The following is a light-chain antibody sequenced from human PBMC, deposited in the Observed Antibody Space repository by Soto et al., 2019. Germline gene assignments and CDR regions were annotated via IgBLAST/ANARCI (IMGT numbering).Light chain of an antibody. J-gene: IGKJ1*01. CDR2: GAS. CDR1: QSVYNN. V-gene: IGKV3-15*01. CDR3: HQYSSSSST. Sequence: EIVMTQSPATLSVSPGERATLSCRASQSVYNNLAWYQQKPGQAPRLLIYGASTRATGIPARFSGSGSGTDFTLTISRLEPEDFAVYYCHQYSSSSSTFGQGTKVDNK.